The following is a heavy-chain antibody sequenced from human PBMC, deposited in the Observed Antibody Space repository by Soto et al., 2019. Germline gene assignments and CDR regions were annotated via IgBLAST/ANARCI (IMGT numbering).Heavy chain of an antibody. V-gene: IGHV3-7*01. J-gene: IGHJ4*02. Sequence: EVQLVESGGGLVQPGGSLRLSCAASGFTLSSYWMSWVRQAPGKGLEWVANIKQDGSEKYYVDSVKGRFTISRDNAKNSLYLQMNSLRAEDTAVYYCANLWFGETPVGYWGQGTLVTVSS. CDR2: IKQDGSEK. CDR3: ANLWFGETPVGY. D-gene: IGHD3-10*01. CDR1: GFTLSSYW.